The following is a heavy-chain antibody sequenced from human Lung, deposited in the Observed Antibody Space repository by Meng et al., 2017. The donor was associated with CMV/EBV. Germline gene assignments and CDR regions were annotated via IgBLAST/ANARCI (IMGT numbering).Heavy chain of an antibody. Sequence: GGSXRLXXAASGFTFSTYSMNWVRQAPGKGLEWVSSISSSGTYIYYIDSVKGRFTISRDNAQNSLYLQMNSLRAEDTAVYYCARDVSPRSSAYFGIYYFYALHVWXQGTTVTVSS. V-gene: IGHV3-21*01. CDR3: ARDVSPRSSAYFGIYYFYALHV. J-gene: IGHJ6*02. CDR2: ISSSGTYI. CDR1: GFTFSTYS. D-gene: IGHD2/OR15-2a*01.